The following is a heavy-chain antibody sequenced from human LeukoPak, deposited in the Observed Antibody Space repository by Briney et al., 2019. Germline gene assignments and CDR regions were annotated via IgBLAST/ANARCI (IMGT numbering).Heavy chain of an antibody. V-gene: IGHV4-59*01. J-gene: IGHJ4*02. Sequence: SETLSLTCTVSGGSISSYYWSWIRQPPGKGLEWIGYIYYSGSTNYNPSLKSRVTISVDTSKNQFSLKLSSVTAADTAVYYCARESCSGGSCHLDHWGQGTLVTVSS. CDR2: IYYSGST. CDR1: GGSISSYY. CDR3: ARESCSGGSCHLDH. D-gene: IGHD2-15*01.